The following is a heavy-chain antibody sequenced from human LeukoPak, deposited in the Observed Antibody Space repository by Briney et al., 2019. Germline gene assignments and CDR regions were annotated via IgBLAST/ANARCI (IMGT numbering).Heavy chain of an antibody. CDR1: GFTFSSYA. Sequence: GGSLRLSCAASGFTFSSYAMHWVRQAPGKGLEYVSAISSNGGSTYYANSVEGRFTISRDNSKNTLYLQMGSLRAEDMAVYYCARVAGHCSSTSCENDYWGQGTLVTVSS. CDR3: ARVAGHCSSTSCENDY. D-gene: IGHD2-2*01. J-gene: IGHJ4*02. CDR2: ISSNGGST. V-gene: IGHV3-64*01.